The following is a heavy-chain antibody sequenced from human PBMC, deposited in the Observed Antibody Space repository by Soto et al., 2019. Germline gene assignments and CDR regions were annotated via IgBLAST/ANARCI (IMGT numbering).Heavy chain of an antibody. Sequence: QVQLVESGGGVVQPGRSLRLSCAASGFTFSSYGMHWVRQAPGKGLEWVAVIWYDGSNKYYADSVKGRFTISRDNSKNTLYLQINSLRAEDTAVYYCARGLLVPAANYYYGMDVWGQGTTVTVSS. V-gene: IGHV3-33*01. J-gene: IGHJ6*02. CDR2: IWYDGSNK. D-gene: IGHD2-2*01. CDR3: ARGLLVPAANYYYGMDV. CDR1: GFTFSSYG.